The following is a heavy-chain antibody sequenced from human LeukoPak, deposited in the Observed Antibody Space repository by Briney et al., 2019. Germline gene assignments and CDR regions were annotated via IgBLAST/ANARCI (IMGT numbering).Heavy chain of an antibody. CDR1: GYTFINYY. CDR3: ARPVDTASLVN. CDR2: INPSGGSA. D-gene: IGHD5-18*01. J-gene: IGHJ4*02. V-gene: IGHV1-46*01. Sequence: VASVTVSCKASGYTFINYYMHWVRLAPGQGLEWMGIINPSGGSAYYAQKFQGRVTMTSDVSTSTFHMELSSLRSEDTAVYYCARPVDTASLVNWGQGTLVTVSS.